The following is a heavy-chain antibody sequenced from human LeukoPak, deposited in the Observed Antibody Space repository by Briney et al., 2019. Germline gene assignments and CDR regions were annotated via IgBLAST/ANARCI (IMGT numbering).Heavy chain of an antibody. CDR2: IYYGGST. Sequence: PSETLSLTCTVSGGSISSSSYYWGWLRQPPGKGLEWIGSIYYGGSTYYNPSLKSRVTISVDTSKNQFSLKVSSVTAADTAVYYCARVFDSGSQAYFYYMDVWGKGTTVTIFS. CDR3: ARVFDSGSQAYFYYMDV. CDR1: GGSISSSSYY. J-gene: IGHJ6*03. V-gene: IGHV4-39*07. D-gene: IGHD3-10*01.